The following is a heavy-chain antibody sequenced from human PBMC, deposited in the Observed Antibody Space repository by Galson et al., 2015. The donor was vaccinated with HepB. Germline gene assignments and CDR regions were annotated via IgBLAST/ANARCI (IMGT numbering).Heavy chain of an antibody. V-gene: IGHV2-5*02. Sequence: PALVKPTQTLTLTCTFSGFSLSTSGVGVGWIRQPPGKALEWLALIYWDDDKRYSPSLKTRLTITKDTSKNQVVLTLTYMDPVDTATYYCAHSPTYSGYVDFDYWGQGTLVTVSS. D-gene: IGHD5-12*01. J-gene: IGHJ4*02. CDR2: IYWDDDK. CDR3: AHSPTYSGYVDFDY. CDR1: GFSLSTSGVG.